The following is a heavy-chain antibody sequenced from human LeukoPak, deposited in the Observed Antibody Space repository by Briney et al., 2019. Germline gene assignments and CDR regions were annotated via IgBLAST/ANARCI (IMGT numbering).Heavy chain of an antibody. CDR1: GGSISDYY. J-gene: IGHJ4*02. Sequence: KPSETLSLTCTVSGGSISDYYWSWIRQPPGKGLEWIGYVYYSGSTSYNPPLKSRVTISVDTSRNQFSLKVSSVTAADTALYYCARGHLVFAYWGQGTLVTVSS. CDR2: VYYSGST. D-gene: IGHD6-6*01. V-gene: IGHV4-59*01. CDR3: ARGHLVFAY.